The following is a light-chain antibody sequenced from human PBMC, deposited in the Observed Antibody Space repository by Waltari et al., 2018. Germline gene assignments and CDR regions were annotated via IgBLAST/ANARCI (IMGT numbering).Light chain of an antibody. CDR1: SSDVGAYNY. Sequence: QSALTQPRSVSGSPGQSVAISCTGTSSDVGAYNYVSWYQHHPGKAPKLIIFDVIKRPSGVPDRSSGSKSGNTASLTISGLQAEDEADYHCSSTAGGYTWVFGGGTKLTVL. J-gene: IGLJ3*02. V-gene: IGLV2-11*01. CDR2: DVI. CDR3: SSTAGGYTWV.